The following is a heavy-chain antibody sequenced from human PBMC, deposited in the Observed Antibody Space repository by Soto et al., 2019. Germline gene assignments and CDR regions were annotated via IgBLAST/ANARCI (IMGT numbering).Heavy chain of an antibody. CDR2: MNPNSGNT. Sequence: ASVKVSCKASGYTFTSYDINWLRQDTGQGLEWMGWMNPNSGNTGYAQKFQGRVTMTRNTSISTAYMELSSLRSEDTAVYYCAIFSGYDKYYYYYYMDVWGKGTTVTVSS. J-gene: IGHJ6*03. D-gene: IGHD5-12*01. CDR3: AIFSGYDKYYYYYYMDV. CDR1: GYTFTSYD. V-gene: IGHV1-8*01.